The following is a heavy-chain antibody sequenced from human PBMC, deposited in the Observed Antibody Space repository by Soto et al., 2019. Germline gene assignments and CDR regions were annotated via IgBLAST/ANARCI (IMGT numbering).Heavy chain of an antibody. J-gene: IGHJ6*02. V-gene: IGHV1-69*01. Sequence: QVQLVQSGAEVKKPGSSVKVSCKAPGGTFSTYAISWVRQAPGQGLEWMGGVIPIFGTPKYAQEFQGRVTITADECTSTGYMELRSLRSEDTAVYYCARSQGGSSSLDIYYYYYYGMDVWGQGTTVTVSS. D-gene: IGHD2-15*01. CDR1: GGTFSTYA. CDR2: VIPIFGTP. CDR3: ARSQGGSSSLDIYYYYYYGMDV.